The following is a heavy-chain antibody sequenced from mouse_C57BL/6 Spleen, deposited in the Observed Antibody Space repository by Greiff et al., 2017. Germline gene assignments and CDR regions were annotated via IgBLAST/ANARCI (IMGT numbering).Heavy chain of an antibody. CDR1: GYAFSSSW. J-gene: IGHJ4*01. V-gene: IGHV1-82*01. CDR2: IYPGDGVT. Sequence: QVQLQQSGPELVKPGASVKISCKASGYAFSSSWMNWVKQRPGKGLEWIGRIYPGDGVTNYNGKFKGKATLTADKSSSTAYMQLSSMTSEDSAVYFYARQLRLPLYAMDYWGQGTSVTVSS. CDR3: ARQLRLPLYAMDY. D-gene: IGHD3-2*02.